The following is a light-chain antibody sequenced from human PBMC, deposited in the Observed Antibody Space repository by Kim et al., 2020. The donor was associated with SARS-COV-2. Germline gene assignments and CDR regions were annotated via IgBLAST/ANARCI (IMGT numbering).Light chain of an antibody. V-gene: IGKV3-11*01. J-gene: IGKJ4*01. Sequence: SSTPGHSPTLTCRPSHSVSSSLAWHQQNPGQAPMLLISDASNRATGIPARFSGCGSGTDFTLTIRSLEPEAFAVYYCQQRSNWLTFGGGTKVDIK. CDR3: QQRSNWLT. CDR2: DAS. CDR1: HSVSSS.